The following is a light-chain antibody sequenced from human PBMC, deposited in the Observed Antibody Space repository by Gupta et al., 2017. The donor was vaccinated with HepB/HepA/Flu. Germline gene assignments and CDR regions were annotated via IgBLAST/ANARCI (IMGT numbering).Light chain of an antibody. Sequence: QSLLTQPPSVSAAPGQKGTISCSGSSSNIEYIYVSWYQYVPGTAPKLLIYEDDQRPSGIPDRFSGSKSGTSATLGITGLQTGDEGDYYCGTWDSRLGAVVFGGGTRLTVL. J-gene: IGLJ2*01. V-gene: IGLV1-51*02. CDR3: GTWDSRLGAVV. CDR2: EDD. CDR1: SSNIEYIY.